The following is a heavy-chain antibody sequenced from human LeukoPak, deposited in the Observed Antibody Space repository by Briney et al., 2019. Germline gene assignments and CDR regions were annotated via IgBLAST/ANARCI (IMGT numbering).Heavy chain of an antibody. CDR2: INPNSGGT. CDR3: ARSLQSYDSSGYLWEFDY. D-gene: IGHD3-22*01. CDR1: EYTFTGYY. V-gene: IGHV1-2*04. Sequence: ASVKVSCKASEYTFTGYYMHWVRQAPGQGLEWMEWINPNSGGTNYAQKFQGWVTMTRDTSISTAYMELSRLRSDDTAVYYCARSLQSYDSSGYLWEFDYWGQGTLVTVSS. J-gene: IGHJ4*02.